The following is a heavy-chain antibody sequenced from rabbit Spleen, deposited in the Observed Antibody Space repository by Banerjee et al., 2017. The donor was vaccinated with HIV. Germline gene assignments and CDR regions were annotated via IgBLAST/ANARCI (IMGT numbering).Heavy chain of an antibody. V-gene: IGHV1S45*01. CDR1: GFDFSTYY. Sequence: QEQLKESGGGLVQPGGSLKLSCKASGFDFSTYYMCWVRQAPGKGLEWIACIYGGSAGSTWYASWAKGRFTVSKTSSTTVTLQMTSLTVADTATYFCARDLDLWGQGTLVTVS. CDR2: IYGGSAGST. CDR3: ARDLDL. J-gene: IGHJ3*01.